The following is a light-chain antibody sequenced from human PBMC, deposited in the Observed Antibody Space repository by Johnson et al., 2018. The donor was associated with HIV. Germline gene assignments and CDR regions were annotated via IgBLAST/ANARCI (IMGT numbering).Light chain of an antibody. CDR2: DNN. CDR3: GTWDDSLSAYV. J-gene: IGLJ1*01. V-gene: IGLV1-51*01. CDR1: SSNIGNNY. Sequence: QSVLTQPPSVSAAPGQKVTISCSGSSSNIGNNYVSWYQQLPGTAPKLLIYDNNQRPSGIPDRFSVSKSGTSATLGITGLQTGDEADYYCGTWDDSLSAYVVGTGTQITVL.